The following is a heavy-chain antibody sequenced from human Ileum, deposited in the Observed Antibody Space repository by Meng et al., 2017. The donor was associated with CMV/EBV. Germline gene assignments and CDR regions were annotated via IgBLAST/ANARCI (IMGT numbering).Heavy chain of an antibody. Sequence: SETLSLTCTVSGGSISSSSYCWGWVRQPLGKGLEWIGTIYYTGSTYYYPSLKSRVTISVDTSKNQFSLKLSSVTAADTAVYFCARARIPAPGTIDYWGQGTLVTVSS. V-gene: IGHV4-39*07. D-gene: IGHD6-13*01. J-gene: IGHJ4*02. CDR1: GGSISSSSYC. CDR3: ARARIPAPGTIDY. CDR2: IYYTGST.